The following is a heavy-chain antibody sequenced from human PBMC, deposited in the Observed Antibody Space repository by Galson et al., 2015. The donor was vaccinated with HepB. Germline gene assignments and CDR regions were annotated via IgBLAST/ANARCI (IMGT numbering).Heavy chain of an antibody. CDR1: GYTFTSYA. D-gene: IGHD6-19*01. CDR3: ASAAAHSSGWYGDAFDI. CDR2: INAGNGNT. Sequence: SVKVSCKASGYTFTSYAMHWVRQAPGQRLEWMGWINAGNGNTKYSQKFQGRVTITRDTSASTAYMELSSLRSEDTAVYYCASAAAHSSGWYGDAFDIWGQGTMVTVSS. J-gene: IGHJ3*02. V-gene: IGHV1-3*01.